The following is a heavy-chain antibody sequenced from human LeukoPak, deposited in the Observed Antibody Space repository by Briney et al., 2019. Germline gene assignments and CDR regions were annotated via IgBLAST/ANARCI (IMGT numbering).Heavy chain of an antibody. V-gene: IGHV1-8*01. CDR3: AIRAFGSSRA. J-gene: IGHJ5*02. CDR1: GFGLSVLS. Sequence: ASVKVSCKISGFGLSVLSIHWMRQAPGQGLEWMGWMNPNSGNTGYAQKFQGRVTMTRNTSISTAYMELSSLRSEDTAVYYCAIRAFGSSRAWGQGTLVTVSS. D-gene: IGHD6-13*01. CDR2: MNPNSGNT.